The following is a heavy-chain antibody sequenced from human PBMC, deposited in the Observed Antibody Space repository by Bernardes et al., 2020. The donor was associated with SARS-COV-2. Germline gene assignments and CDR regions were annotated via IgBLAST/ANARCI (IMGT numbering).Heavy chain of an antibody. J-gene: IGHJ5*02. CDR2: INPSGGSS. CDR1: GYTFSSYY. V-gene: IGHV1-46*01. CDR3: AKDGGDTVMVLFGWLDP. Sequence: ASVKVSCKASGYTFSSYYIHWVRQAPGQGLEWLGLINPSGGSSSEAQKFQGRVTMTTDTSTGTVYMVYLQMNSLRVDDTATYYCAKDGGDTVMVLFGWLDPWGQVTLVTVSS. D-gene: IGHD5-18*01.